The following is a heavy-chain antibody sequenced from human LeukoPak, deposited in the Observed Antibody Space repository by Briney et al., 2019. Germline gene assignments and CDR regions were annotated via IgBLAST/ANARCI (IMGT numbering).Heavy chain of an antibody. D-gene: IGHD3-22*01. Sequence: GGSLRLSCAASGFTFDDYGMSWVRQAPGKGLEWVSGINWNGGSTGYADSVKGRFTISRDNAKNSLYLQMNSLRAEDTALYYCARDSYDSSGYRYFDYWGQGTLVTVSS. CDR1: GFTFDDYG. V-gene: IGHV3-20*04. CDR3: ARDSYDSSGYRYFDY. CDR2: INWNGGST. J-gene: IGHJ4*02.